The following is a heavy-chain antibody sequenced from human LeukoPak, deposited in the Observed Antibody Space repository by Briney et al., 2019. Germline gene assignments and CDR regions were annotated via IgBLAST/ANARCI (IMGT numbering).Heavy chain of an antibody. D-gene: IGHD2-2*01. V-gene: IGHV5-51*01. CDR3: ARQPRSGYCSSTSCFLWYFDL. CDR1: GYSFTSYW. Sequence: GESLKISCKGSGYSFTSYWIGWVRQMPGKGLEWMGIIYPGDSDTRYSPSFQGQVTISADKSISTAYLQWSSLKASDTAMYYCARQPRSGYCSSTSCFLWYFDLWGRGTPVTVSS. CDR2: IYPGDSDT. J-gene: IGHJ2*01.